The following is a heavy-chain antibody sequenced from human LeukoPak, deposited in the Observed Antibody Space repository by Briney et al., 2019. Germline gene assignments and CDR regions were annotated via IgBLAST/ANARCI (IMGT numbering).Heavy chain of an antibody. CDR1: GYTFTSYY. J-gene: IGHJ4*02. V-gene: IGHV1-46*01. Sequence: ASVKVSCKASGYTFTSYYIHWVRQAPGQGLGWMGIINPSGGSTSYAQKFQGRVTMTRDTSISTAYMELSRLRSDDTAVYYCARGYCSGGSCYYGAYYFDYWGQGTLVTVSS. CDR3: ARGYCSGGSCYYGAYYFDY. CDR2: INPSGGST. D-gene: IGHD2-15*01.